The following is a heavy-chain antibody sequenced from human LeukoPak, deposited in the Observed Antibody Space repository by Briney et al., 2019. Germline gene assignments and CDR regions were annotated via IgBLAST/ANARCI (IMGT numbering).Heavy chain of an antibody. D-gene: IGHD2-2*01. V-gene: IGHV3-11*01. J-gene: IGHJ5*02. Sequence: GGSLRLSCAASGFTFSDYYMSWIRQAPGKGLEWVSYISSGGSTIYYADSVKDRFTISRDNAKNSLYLQMNSLRAEDTAVYYCARELGIVVVPAAPNWFDPWGQGTLVTVSS. CDR3: ARELGIVVVPAAPNWFDP. CDR1: GFTFSDYY. CDR2: ISSGGSTI.